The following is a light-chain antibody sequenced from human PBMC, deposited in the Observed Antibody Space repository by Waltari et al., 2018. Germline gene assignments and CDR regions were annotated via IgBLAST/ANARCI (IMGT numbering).Light chain of an antibody. J-gene: IGKJ4*01. CDR2: DAS. CDR3: QQRSNLLT. V-gene: IGKV3-11*01. Sequence: EVVLTQTPATLSLSPGERATLSCRASQSVNNFVGWYQQKSGQAPRLLIYDASIRATGIPARFSGSGSGTEFTLTITSLEPEDFAIYYCQQRSNLLTFGGGTKVEIK. CDR1: QSVNNF.